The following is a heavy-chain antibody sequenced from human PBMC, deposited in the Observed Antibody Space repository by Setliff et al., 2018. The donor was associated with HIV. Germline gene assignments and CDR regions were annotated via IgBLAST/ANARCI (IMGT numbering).Heavy chain of an antibody. CDR2: LYYSGST. Sequence: SETLSLTCTVSGGSVSSYHWTWIRQPPGKGLEWIGYLYYSGSTYYNPSLKSRVTISIDTSKKQLSLKLSSVTAADTAVYYCARSRRYYDSSGYYPGAFDIWGQGTVVTVSS. CDR3: ARSRRYYDSSGYYPGAFDI. D-gene: IGHD3-22*01. CDR1: GGSVSSYH. J-gene: IGHJ3*02. V-gene: IGHV4-59*08.